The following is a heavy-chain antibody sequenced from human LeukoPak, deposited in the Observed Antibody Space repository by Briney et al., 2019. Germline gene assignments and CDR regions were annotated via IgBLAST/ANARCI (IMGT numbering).Heavy chain of an antibody. CDR2: ISSSSSTG. CDR3: ARAGFTFSDYFGSFFDY. Sequence: GGSLRLSCAASGFTFSSYSMNWVRQAPGKGLEWVSHISSSSSTGYYADSVKGRFTLSRDNAKNSLYLQMNSLRAEDTAVYYCARAGFTFSDYFGSFFDYWGQGTLVTVSS. V-gene: IGHV3-48*01. CDR1: GFTFSSYS. J-gene: IGHJ4*02. D-gene: IGHD3-10*01.